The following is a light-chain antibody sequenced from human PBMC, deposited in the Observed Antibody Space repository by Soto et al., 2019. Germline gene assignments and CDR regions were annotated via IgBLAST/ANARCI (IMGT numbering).Light chain of an antibody. CDR1: QSISSW. CDR3: QHYKDYSWT. CDR2: KTS. Sequence: DIHMTQSPSTLSASVGDRVTITCRASQSISSWLAWYQQKPGKAPKLLIYKTSSLETGVPSRFSVSGSGTEFTLTISSLQPDDFATYYCQHYKDYSWTFGQGTKVEVK. V-gene: IGKV1-5*03. J-gene: IGKJ1*01.